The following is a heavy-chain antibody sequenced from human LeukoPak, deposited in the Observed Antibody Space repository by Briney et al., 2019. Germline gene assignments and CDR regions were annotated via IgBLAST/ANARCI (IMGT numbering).Heavy chain of an antibody. CDR1: GFTFSSYS. D-gene: IGHD5-24*01. Sequence: GSLRLSCAASGFTFSSYSMNLVRQAPGKGVEWISYIGISSGNTKYADSVKGRFTISGDKAKNSLYLQMNSLRVEDTAVYYCARDYKYAFDNWGQGTLVTVSS. CDR2: IGISSGNT. CDR3: ARDYKYAFDN. J-gene: IGHJ4*02. V-gene: IGHV3-48*01.